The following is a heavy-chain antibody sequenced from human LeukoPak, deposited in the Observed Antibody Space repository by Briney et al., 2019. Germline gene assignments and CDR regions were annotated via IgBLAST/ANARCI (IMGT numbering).Heavy chain of an antibody. CDR2: IIPIFGTA. V-gene: IGHV1-69*05. CDR1: GGTFSSYA. J-gene: IGHJ5*02. D-gene: IGHD3-3*01. Sequence: SVKVSCKASGGTFSSYAISWVRQAPGQGLEWMGGIIPIFGTANYARKFQGRVTITTDESTSTAYMELSSLRSEDTAVYYCARGRLRFLEWAQNWFDPWGQGTLVTVSS. CDR3: ARGRLRFLEWAQNWFDP.